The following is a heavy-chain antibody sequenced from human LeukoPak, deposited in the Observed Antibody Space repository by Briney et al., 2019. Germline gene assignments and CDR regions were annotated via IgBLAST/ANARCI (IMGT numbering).Heavy chain of an antibody. Sequence: GGSLRLSCAASGFTFSSNGMHWVRQAPGKGLEWVAIIWYDGSNTYYADSVKGRFTISRDNSKNTLYLQMNSLRADDTAVYYCARLVGARGGYFDYWGQGTLVTVSS. CDR2: IWYDGSNT. V-gene: IGHV3-33*01. D-gene: IGHD1-26*01. J-gene: IGHJ4*02. CDR1: GFTFSSNG. CDR3: ARLVGARGGYFDY.